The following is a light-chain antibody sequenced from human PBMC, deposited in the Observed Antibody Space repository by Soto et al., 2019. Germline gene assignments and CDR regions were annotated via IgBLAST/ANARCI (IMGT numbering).Light chain of an antibody. CDR2: GAS. CDR1: QSVSSY. J-gene: IGKJ1*01. V-gene: IGKV3-20*01. CDR3: QQYGSSPPWT. Sequence: IVLTQSPSTLSLSPGERAHLSCRSSQSVSSYLAWYQQKPGQAPRLLIYGASSRATGIPDRFSGSGSGTDFTLTISRLEPEDFAVYYCQQYGSSPPWTFGQGTKVDIK.